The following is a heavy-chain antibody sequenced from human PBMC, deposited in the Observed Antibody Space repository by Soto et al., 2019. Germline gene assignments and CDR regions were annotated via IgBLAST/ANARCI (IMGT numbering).Heavy chain of an antibody. Sequence: EVQLVESGGGLVKPGGSLRLSCAASGFTFSSYSMNWVRQAPGKGLEWVSSISSSSSYIYYADSVKGRFTISRDNAKNSLYLQMNSVRAEDTAVYYCARGLGYDSSGYYYAEYFQHWGQGTLVTVSS. CDR3: ARGLGYDSSGYYYAEYFQH. V-gene: IGHV3-21*01. D-gene: IGHD3-22*01. J-gene: IGHJ1*01. CDR2: ISSSSSYI. CDR1: GFTFSSYS.